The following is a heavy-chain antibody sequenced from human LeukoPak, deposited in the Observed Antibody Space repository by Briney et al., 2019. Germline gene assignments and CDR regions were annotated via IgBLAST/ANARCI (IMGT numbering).Heavy chain of an antibody. CDR2: IYYSGST. J-gene: IGHJ4*02. Sequence: SETLSLTCSVSGGSITNYYWSWLRQPPGKGLEWIGYIYYSGSTNYNPSLKSRVTISVDTSKNQFSLKLSSVTAADTAVYYCARGSLSRSSSRGFIFDYWGQGTLVTVSS. CDR1: GGSITNYY. D-gene: IGHD6-6*01. CDR3: ARGSLSRSSSRGFIFDY. V-gene: IGHV4-59*01.